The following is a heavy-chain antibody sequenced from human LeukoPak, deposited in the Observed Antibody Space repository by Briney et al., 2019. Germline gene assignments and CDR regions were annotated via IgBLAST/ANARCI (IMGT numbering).Heavy chain of an antibody. CDR2: IYYSGST. J-gene: IGHJ6*03. CDR3: ARGAPFYCSGCSCYIGFECYYYYMDV. D-gene: IGHD2-15*01. CDR1: GGSISSSSYY. Sequence: ETLSLTCTVSGGSISSSSYYWSWIRQPPWKGLEWIGSIYYSGSTYYNPSLKSRVTISVDTSKNQFSLKLSSVTAADTAVYYCARGAPFYCSGCSCYIGFECYYYYMDVWGKGTTVTVSS. V-gene: IGHV4-39*07.